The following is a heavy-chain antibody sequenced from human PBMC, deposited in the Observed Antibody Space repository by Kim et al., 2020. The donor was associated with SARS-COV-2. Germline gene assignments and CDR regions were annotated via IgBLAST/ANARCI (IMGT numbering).Heavy chain of an antibody. J-gene: IGHJ4*02. CDR1: GFTVSSNY. V-gene: IGHV3-66*01. CDR2: IYSGGST. Sequence: GGSLRLSCAASGFTVSSNYMSWVRQAPGKGLEWVSVIYSGGSTYYADSVKGRFTISRDNSKNTLYLQMNSLGAEDTAVYYCASCDSSGWGPIDYWGQGTLVTVSS. D-gene: IGHD6-19*01. CDR3: ASCDSSGWGPIDY.